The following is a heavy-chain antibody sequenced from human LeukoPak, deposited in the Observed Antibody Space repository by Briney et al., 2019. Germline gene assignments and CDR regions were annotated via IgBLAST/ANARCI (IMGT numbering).Heavy chain of an antibody. Sequence: SETLSLTCAVYGGSFSGYYWSWIRQPPGKGLEWIGEINHSGSTNYNPFLKSRVTISVDTSKNQFSLKLSSVTAADTAVYYCARGLRGMGTRVGWYLRPLDYWGQGTLVTVSS. J-gene: IGHJ4*02. V-gene: IGHV4-34*01. CDR1: GGSFSGYY. D-gene: IGHD6-19*01. CDR2: INHSGST. CDR3: ARGLRGMGTRVGWYLRPLDY.